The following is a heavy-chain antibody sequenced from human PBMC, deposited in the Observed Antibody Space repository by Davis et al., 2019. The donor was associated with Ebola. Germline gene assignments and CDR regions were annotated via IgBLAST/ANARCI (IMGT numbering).Heavy chain of an antibody. Sequence: ASVKVSCKASGYTFTSYAMHWVRQAPGQRLEWMGWINAGNGNTKYSQKFQGRVTITRDTSASTAYMELSSLRSEDTAVYYCARAADDFWSDYDAFDIWGQGTMVTVSS. V-gene: IGHV1-3*01. J-gene: IGHJ3*02. CDR2: INAGNGNT. CDR3: ARAADDFWSDYDAFDI. D-gene: IGHD3-3*01. CDR1: GYTFTSYA.